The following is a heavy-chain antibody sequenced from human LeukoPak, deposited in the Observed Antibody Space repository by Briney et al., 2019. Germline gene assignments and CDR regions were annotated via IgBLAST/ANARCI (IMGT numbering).Heavy chain of an antibody. V-gene: IGHV4-31*03. CDR1: GDSINGGGYY. D-gene: IGHD5-24*01. CDR2: IYYSGST. Sequence: PSQTLSLTCTVSGDSINGGGYYWSWIRQHPGKGLEWIGYIYYSGSTYYNPSLKSRVTISVDTSKNQFSLKLSSVTAADTAVYYCASFGRDGYNHHNDYWGQGTLVTVSS. CDR3: ASFGRDGYNHHNDY. J-gene: IGHJ4*02.